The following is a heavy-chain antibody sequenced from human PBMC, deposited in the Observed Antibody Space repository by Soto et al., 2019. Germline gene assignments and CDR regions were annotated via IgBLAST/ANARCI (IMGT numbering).Heavy chain of an antibody. V-gene: IGHV3-33*01. D-gene: IGHD3-22*01. CDR1: GFTFSSYG. Sequence: PGGSLRLSCAASGFTFSSYGMHWVRQAPGKGLEWVAVIWYDGSNKYYADSVKGRFTISRDNSKNTLYLQMNSLRAEDTAVYYCARDLSYDSSGYYPTRYYWGQGTLVTVSS. J-gene: IGHJ4*02. CDR2: IWYDGSNK. CDR3: ARDLSYDSSGYYPTRYY.